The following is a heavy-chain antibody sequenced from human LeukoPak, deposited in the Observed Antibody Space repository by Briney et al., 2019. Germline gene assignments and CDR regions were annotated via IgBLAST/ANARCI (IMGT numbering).Heavy chain of an antibody. Sequence: QPGGSLRLSCAASGFTFSSYWMSWVRQAPGKGLEWVANIKQDGSEKYYVDSVKGRFTISRDNAKNSLYLQMNSLRAEDTAVYYCARDSGHVDTAMAHDYWGQGTLVTVSS. CDR1: GFTFSSYW. D-gene: IGHD5-18*01. J-gene: IGHJ4*02. CDR2: IKQDGSEK. V-gene: IGHV3-7*01. CDR3: ARDSGHVDTAMAHDY.